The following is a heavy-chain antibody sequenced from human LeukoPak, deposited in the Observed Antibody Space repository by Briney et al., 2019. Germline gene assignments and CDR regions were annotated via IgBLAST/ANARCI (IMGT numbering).Heavy chain of an antibody. J-gene: IGHJ6*02. CDR1: GLTHRWHW. CDR3: ARSYYGSGTSYGMDV. Sequence: GGSLRLSCAVCGLTHRWHWMSWLRQARGRGVAGLAHIREGGSETYYVDSVEGRFTISRDNAKNSLYLQMNSLRAEDTAVYYCARSYYGSGTSYGMDVWGQGTTVTVSS. D-gene: IGHD3-10*01. CDR2: IREGGSET. V-gene: IGHV3-7*01.